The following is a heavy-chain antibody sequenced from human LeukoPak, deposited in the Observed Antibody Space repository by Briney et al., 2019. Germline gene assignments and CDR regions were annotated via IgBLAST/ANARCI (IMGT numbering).Heavy chain of an antibody. CDR3: VRESVYGSRSYYSY. V-gene: IGHV3-7*04. Sequence: GGSLRLSCAASGFTFSSYWMTWVRQAPGKGLEWVANIKQDGSEKFYVDSVKGRFTITRDNAKSSLYLQMNSLRAEDTAVYFCVRESVYGSRSYYSYWGQGTLVTVSS. CDR1: GFTFSSYW. D-gene: IGHD3-10*01. CDR2: IKQDGSEK. J-gene: IGHJ4*02.